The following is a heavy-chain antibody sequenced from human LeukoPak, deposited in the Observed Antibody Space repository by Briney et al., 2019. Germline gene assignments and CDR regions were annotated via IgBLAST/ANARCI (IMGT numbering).Heavy chain of an antibody. J-gene: IGHJ6*02. D-gene: IGHD2-21*02. CDR1: GGSISSGGYY. Sequence: PSETLSLTCTVSGGSISSGGYYWSWIRQHPGRGLEWIGYIYYSGSTYYNPSLKSRVTISVDTSKNQFSLKLSSVTAADTAVYYCARDRCGGDCQTSCYYYGMDVWGQGTTVTVSS. V-gene: IGHV4-31*03. CDR2: IYYSGST. CDR3: ARDRCGGDCQTSCYYYGMDV.